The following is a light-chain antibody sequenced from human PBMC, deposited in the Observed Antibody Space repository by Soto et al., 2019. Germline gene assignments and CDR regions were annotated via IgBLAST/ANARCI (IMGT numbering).Light chain of an antibody. V-gene: IGKV1-5*01. CDR2: DAS. CDR3: QQYTSYPWT. CDR1: QSISSW. J-gene: IGKJ1*01. Sequence: DIQMTQSPSTLSASVGDRVTITCRASQSISSWLAWYQQKPGKAPKLLIYDASSLESGVPSRFSGGGSGTEFTLTISSLQPDDFATYYCQQYTSYPWTFGQGNKVEIK.